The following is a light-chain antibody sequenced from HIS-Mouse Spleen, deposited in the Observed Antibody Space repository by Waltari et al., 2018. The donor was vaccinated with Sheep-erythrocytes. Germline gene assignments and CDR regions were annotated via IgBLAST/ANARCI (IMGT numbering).Light chain of an antibody. CDR1: SSDVGSYNL. J-gene: IGLJ3*02. V-gene: IGLV2-23*01. CDR2: EGS. Sequence: QSALTQPASVSGSPGQSITISCTGTSSDVGSYNLVSWYQQHPGKAPKLMIYEGSKRPSGVSNRFSGSKSGNTASLTISWLQADDEADYYCCSYAGSSTPWVFGGGTKLTVL. CDR3: CSYAGSSTPWV.